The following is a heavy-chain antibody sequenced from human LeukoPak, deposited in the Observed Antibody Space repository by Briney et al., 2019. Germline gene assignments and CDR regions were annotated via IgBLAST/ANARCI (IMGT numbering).Heavy chain of an antibody. D-gene: IGHD2-2*01. CDR3: ARDKVVPAIFDY. V-gene: IGHV3-21*01. CDR1: GFTFSSYS. Sequence: GGSLRLSCAASGFTFSSYSMNWVRQAPGKGLEWVSSISSSSGYIYYADSVRGRFTISRDNAKNSLYLQVNSLRAEDTAVYYCARDKVVPAIFDYWGQGTLVTVSS. J-gene: IGHJ4*02. CDR2: ISSSSGYI.